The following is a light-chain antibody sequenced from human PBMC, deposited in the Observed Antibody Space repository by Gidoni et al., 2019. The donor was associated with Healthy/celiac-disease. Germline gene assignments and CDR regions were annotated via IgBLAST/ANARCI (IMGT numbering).Light chain of an antibody. CDR2: DAS. CDR1: QGISSG. CDR3: QQANSFPFT. J-gene: IGKJ3*01. Sequence: DIQMTQSPSSVSASVGDRVNITCRASQGISSGLAWYQQKPGKAPKLLSYDASSLQSGVPARFSGSGSGTDFTLTISSLQPEDFATYYCQQANSFPFTFXHXTKVDIK. V-gene: IGKV1-12*01.